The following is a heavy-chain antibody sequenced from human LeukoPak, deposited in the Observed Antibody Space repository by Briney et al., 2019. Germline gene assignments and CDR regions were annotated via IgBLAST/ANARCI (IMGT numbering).Heavy chain of an antibody. CDR3: AREYVVAAAGIFDY. CDR1: GFSFSDYY. Sequence: GGSLRLSCAASGFSFSDYYMSWIRQAPGKGLEWVSYMSNSGSTIYYADSVKGRFTISRDNTKNSLYLQMNSLRAEDTALYYCAREYVVAAAGIFDYWGQGTLVTVSS. J-gene: IGHJ4*02. V-gene: IGHV3-11*01. CDR2: MSNSGSTI. D-gene: IGHD6-13*01.